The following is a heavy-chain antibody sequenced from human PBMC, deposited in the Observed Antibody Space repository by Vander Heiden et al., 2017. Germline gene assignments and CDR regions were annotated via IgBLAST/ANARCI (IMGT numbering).Heavy chain of an antibody. J-gene: IGHJ4*02. V-gene: IGHV3-30*18. CDR1: GFTFSSYN. CDR3: AEYGGGSYSGSFDY. Sequence: QVQLVESGGGVVQPGRSLRLSCAASGFTFSSYNVHWVRQAPGKGLEWVAVISHDGRTKYYADSVKGRFTISRDNSKNTLYLQMDSLRGDDTALYYCAEYGGGSYSGSFDYWGQGTLVAVSS. D-gene: IGHD1-26*01. CDR2: ISHDGRTK.